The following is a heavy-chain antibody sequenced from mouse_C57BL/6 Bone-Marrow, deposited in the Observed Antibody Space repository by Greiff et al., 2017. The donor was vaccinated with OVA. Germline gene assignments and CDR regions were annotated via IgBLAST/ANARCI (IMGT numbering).Heavy chain of an antibody. CDR3: AGLIYYGNY. D-gene: IGHD2-1*01. CDR1: GYTFTSYW. CDR2: IDPSDSYT. Sequence: QVQLKQPGAELVKPGASVKLSCKASGYTFTSYWMQWVKQRPGQGLEWIGEIDPSDSYTNYNQKFKGKATLTVDTSSSTAYMQLSSLTSEDSGVYYCAGLIYYGNYWGQGTTLTVSS. J-gene: IGHJ2*01. V-gene: IGHV1-50*01.